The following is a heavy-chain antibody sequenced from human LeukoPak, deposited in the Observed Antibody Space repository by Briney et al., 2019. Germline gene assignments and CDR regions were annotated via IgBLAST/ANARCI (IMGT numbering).Heavy chain of an antibody. V-gene: IGHV1-18*01. CDR3: ARYGGYCSSTSCYALFDY. D-gene: IGHD2-2*01. CDR2: ISAYNGNT. CDR1: GYTFTSYG. J-gene: IGHJ4*02. Sequence: ASVPVSFKASGYTFTSYGISWVRQAPGQGLAWMGWISAYNGNTNYAQKLQGRVTMTTDTSTSTAYMELRSLRSDDTAVYYCARYGGYCSSTSCYALFDYWGQGTLVTVSS.